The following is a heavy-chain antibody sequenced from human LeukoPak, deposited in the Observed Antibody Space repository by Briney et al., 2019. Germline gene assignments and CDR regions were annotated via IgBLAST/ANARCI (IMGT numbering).Heavy chain of an antibody. CDR1: GFTVSSIH. V-gene: IGHV3-53*01. Sequence: PGGSLRLSCAASGFTVSSIHMVWVRQAPGKGLEWVSVTYTGGNSYYADSVKGRFIISRDIPKNTLHLQMNSLRAEASALYYCARGGRGSAAVVAPRSFDIWGQGTMVTVSS. CDR3: ARGGRGSAAVVAPRSFDI. J-gene: IGHJ3*02. D-gene: IGHD3-22*01. CDR2: TYTGGNS.